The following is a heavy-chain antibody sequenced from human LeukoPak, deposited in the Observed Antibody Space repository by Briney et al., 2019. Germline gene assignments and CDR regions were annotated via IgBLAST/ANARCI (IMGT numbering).Heavy chain of an antibody. J-gene: IGHJ4*02. D-gene: IGHD6-13*01. Sequence: ASVKVSCKASGYTFTSYDTNWVRQATGQGLEWMGWVNPFSGGTIPAQKFQDRVTMTKDTSINTAYMELSSLRSDDTAVYYCARVKDSSSWHYFDFWGQGTLVAVSS. CDR2: VNPFSGGT. V-gene: IGHV1-2*02. CDR3: ARVKDSSSWHYFDF. CDR1: GYTFTSYD.